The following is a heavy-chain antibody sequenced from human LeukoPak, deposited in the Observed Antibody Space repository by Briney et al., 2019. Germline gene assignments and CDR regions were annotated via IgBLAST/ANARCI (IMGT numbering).Heavy chain of an antibody. D-gene: IGHD1-26*01. J-gene: IGHJ3*02. V-gene: IGHV3-21*01. CDR2: ISSSSSYI. Sequence: PGGSLRLSCAASGFTFSSYSMNWVRQAPGKGLEWVSSISSSSSYIYYANSVKGRFTISRDNATNSLYLQMNSLRAEDTAVYYCARSGIVGAISAFDIWGQGTMVTVSS. CDR3: ARSGIVGAISAFDI. CDR1: GFTFSSYS.